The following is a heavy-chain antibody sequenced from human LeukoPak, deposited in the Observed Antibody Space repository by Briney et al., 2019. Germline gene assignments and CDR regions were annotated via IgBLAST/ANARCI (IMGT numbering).Heavy chain of an antibody. CDR3: AREAPNSSGYYGVRKSYYFDY. J-gene: IGHJ4*02. Sequence: SQTLSLTCTVSGGSISSGGYYWSWLRQHPGKGLEGRGYIYYSGSTYYNPSLKSRVTISVDTSKNQFSLKLSSVTAADTAVYYCAREAPNSSGYYGVRKSYYFDYWGQGTLVTVSS. CDR2: IYYSGST. D-gene: IGHD3-22*01. CDR1: GGSISSGGYY. V-gene: IGHV4-31*03.